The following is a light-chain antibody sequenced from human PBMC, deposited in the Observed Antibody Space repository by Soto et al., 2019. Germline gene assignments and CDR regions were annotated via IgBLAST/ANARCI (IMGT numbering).Light chain of an antibody. V-gene: IGLV7-46*01. J-gene: IGLJ2*01. CDR2: DTG. CDR1: TGAVTRGHY. CDR3: LVTYSTTRT. Sequence: QAVVTQEPSLTVSPGGTVTLTCGSTTGAVTRGHYPYWFQQKPGQAPQTLIYDTGHKHSWTPARFSGSLLGDKAALTLSGAQPEDEADYYCLVTYSTTRTFGGGTKLTVL.